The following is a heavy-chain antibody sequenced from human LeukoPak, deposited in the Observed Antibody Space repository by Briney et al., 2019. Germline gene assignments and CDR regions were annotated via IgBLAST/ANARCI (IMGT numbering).Heavy chain of an antibody. CDR3: ARGVYIAAAQYGY. CDR1: GGSMSGYY. V-gene: IGHV4-59*01. J-gene: IGHJ4*02. Sequence: SETLSLTCTVSGGSMSGYYWSWIRQPPGKGLEWIGYIYYSGTTNYNPSLKSRVTISVDTSKNQFSLKLRSVTAADTAVYYCARGVYIAAAQYGYWGQGTLVTASS. CDR2: IYYSGTT. D-gene: IGHD6-13*01.